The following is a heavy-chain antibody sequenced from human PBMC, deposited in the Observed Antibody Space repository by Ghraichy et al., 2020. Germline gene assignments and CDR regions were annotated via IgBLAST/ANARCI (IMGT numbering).Heavy chain of an antibody. CDR3: ARAGGRGTTVTTLKVGAFDI. V-gene: IGHV5-51*01. CDR1: GYSFTSYW. CDR2: IYPGDSDT. J-gene: IGHJ3*02. D-gene: IGHD4-17*01. Sequence: GGSLRLSCKGSGYSFTSYWIGWVRQMPGKGLEWMGIIYPGDSDTRYSPSFQGQVTISADKSISTAYLQWSSLKASDTAMYYCARAGGRGTTVTTLKVGAFDIWGQGTMVTVSS.